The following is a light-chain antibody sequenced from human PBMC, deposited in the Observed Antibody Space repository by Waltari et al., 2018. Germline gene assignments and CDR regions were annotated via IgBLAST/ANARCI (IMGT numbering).Light chain of an antibody. CDR1: SGHSSNV. CDR2: VNSDGSH. Sequence: QLVLTQSPSASASLAASVKLTCPLSSGHSSNVLAWLQQQPEKGPRYLMKVNSDGSHSKGDKIPDRFSGSSSGTEHYLTISSLQSEDEADYYCQTGGHGTWVFGGGTKLTVL. V-gene: IGLV4-69*01. J-gene: IGLJ3*02. CDR3: QTGGHGTWV.